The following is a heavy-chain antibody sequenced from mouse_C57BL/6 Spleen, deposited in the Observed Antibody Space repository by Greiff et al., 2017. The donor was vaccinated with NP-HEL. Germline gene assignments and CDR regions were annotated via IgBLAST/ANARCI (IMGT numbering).Heavy chain of an antibody. V-gene: IGHV1-64*01. CDR2: IHPNSGST. J-gene: IGHJ3*01. Sequence: QVQLQQPGAELVKPGASVKLSCKASGYTFTSYWMHWVKQRPGQGLEWIGMIHPNSGSTNYNEKFKSKATLTVDKSSSTAYMQLSSLTSEDSAVYYCARHGYYYGSSGGFADWGQGTLVTVSA. CDR3: ARHGYYYGSSGGFAD. CDR1: GYTFTSYW. D-gene: IGHD1-1*01.